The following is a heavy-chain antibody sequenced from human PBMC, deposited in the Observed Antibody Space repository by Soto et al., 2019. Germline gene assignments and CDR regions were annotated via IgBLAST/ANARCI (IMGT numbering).Heavy chain of an antibody. CDR3: AHRLTLNSDWNYGRFDY. J-gene: IGHJ4*02. D-gene: IGHD1-7*01. V-gene: IGHV2-5*02. CDR1: GFSLSTSGVG. Sequence: SGPTVVNPTQTLTLTCTFSGFSLSTSGVGVGWIRQPPGKALEWLALIYWDDDKRYSPSLKSRLTITKDTSKNHVVLTMTNVDPVDTATYYCAHRLTLNSDWNYGRFDYWGQETLVTVSS. CDR2: IYWDDDK.